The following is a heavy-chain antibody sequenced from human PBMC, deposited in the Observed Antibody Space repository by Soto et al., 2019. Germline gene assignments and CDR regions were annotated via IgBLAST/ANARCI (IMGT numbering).Heavy chain of an antibody. CDR1: GVSFNNNG. D-gene: IGHD3-10*01. Sequence: QVQLVQSGAEVKKPGSSVKVSCKTSGVSFNNNGIGWVRQAPGHGLEWMGGVSPPFRTSNYARKFPGRISITADASTGTVYMELSSLTSEDTAQYYCARVLYYGSGSYSPYGMDVWGQGTTVTVSS. V-gene: IGHV1-69*01. J-gene: IGHJ6*02. CDR3: ARVLYYGSGSYSPYGMDV. CDR2: VSPPFRTS.